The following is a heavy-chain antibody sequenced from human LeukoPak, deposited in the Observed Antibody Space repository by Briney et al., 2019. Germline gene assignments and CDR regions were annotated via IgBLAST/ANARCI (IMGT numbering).Heavy chain of an antibody. CDR1: GGSFSGYY. J-gene: IGHJ3*02. CDR3: ARHANTAYDAFDI. D-gene: IGHD5-18*01. V-gene: IGHV4-34*01. CDR2: INHSGST. Sequence: SETLSLTCAVYGGSFSGYYWSWIRQPPGKGLEWIGEINHSGSTNYNPSLKSRVTISVDTSKNQFSLKLSSVTAADTAVYYCARHANTAYDAFDIWGQGTMVTVSS.